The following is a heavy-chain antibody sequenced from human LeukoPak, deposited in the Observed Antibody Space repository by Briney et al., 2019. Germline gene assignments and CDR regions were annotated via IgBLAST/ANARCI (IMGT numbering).Heavy chain of an antibody. D-gene: IGHD6-19*01. Sequence: GGSLRLSCAASGFTFSSYEMNWVRQAPGKGLEWVSYISSSGSTIYYADSVKGRFTISRDNAKNSLYLQMNSLTAEDTAVYYCAGEYSSGWYRGDYWGQGTLVTVSS. CDR3: AGEYSSGWYRGDY. J-gene: IGHJ4*02. V-gene: IGHV3-48*03. CDR2: ISSSGSTI. CDR1: GFTFSSYE.